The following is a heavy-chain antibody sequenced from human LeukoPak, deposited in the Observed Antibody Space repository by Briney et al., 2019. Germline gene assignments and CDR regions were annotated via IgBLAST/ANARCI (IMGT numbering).Heavy chain of an antibody. D-gene: IGHD5-24*01. V-gene: IGHV3-21*01. J-gene: IGHJ5*02. CDR1: GFNFSTYT. Sequence: GGSLRLSCAASGFNFSTYTMNWVRQAPGKGLEWVSSISSITSFIDYGDSVKGRFTISRDNAKSSLYLQMNSLRAEDTAVYYCAKKGGMATIGWFDPWGQGTLVTVSS. CDR3: AKKGGMATIGWFDP. CDR2: ISSITSFI.